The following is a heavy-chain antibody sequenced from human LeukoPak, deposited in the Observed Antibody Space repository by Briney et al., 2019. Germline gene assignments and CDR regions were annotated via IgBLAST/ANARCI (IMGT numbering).Heavy chain of an antibody. Sequence: PSETLSLTCTVSGGSISSSSYYWGWIRQPPGKGLEWIGSIYYSVSTYYNPSLKSRVTISVDTSRNHFSLRLSSVTAADTAVYYCARRLSGYTFDYWGQGTLVTVSS. CDR3: ARRLSGYTFDY. CDR2: IYYSVST. CDR1: GGSISSSSYY. J-gene: IGHJ4*02. D-gene: IGHD3-16*02. V-gene: IGHV4-39*01.